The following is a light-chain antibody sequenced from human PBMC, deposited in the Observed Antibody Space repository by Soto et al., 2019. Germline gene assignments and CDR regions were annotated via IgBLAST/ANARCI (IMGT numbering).Light chain of an antibody. CDR3: QQYNSYPT. CDR1: QNVGRN. CDR2: GAS. V-gene: IGKV3-15*01. J-gene: IGKJ1*01. Sequence: EILMTQSPATLSVSLGESATLSCRASQNVGRNLAWCQQQPGQAPRLLVFGASTTATDIPVRFRGSGSGTEFTLSITSLESEDFAIYYCQQYNSYPTFGQGTKVEVK.